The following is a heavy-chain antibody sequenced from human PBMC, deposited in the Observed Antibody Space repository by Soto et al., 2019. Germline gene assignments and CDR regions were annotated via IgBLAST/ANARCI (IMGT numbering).Heavy chain of an antibody. V-gene: IGHV3-23*01. J-gene: IGHJ4*02. CDR2: ISGSGGST. CDR1: GFTFSSYA. D-gene: IGHD3-3*01. CDR3: AKDSNVLRFLEWLSPYFDD. Sequence: EVQLLESGGGLVQPGGSLRLSCAASGFTFSSYAMSWVRQAPGKGLEWVSAISGSGGSTYYADSVKGRFTISRDNSKNTLYLQMNSLRAEDTAVYYCAKDSNVLRFLEWLSPYFDDWGQGTLVTVSS.